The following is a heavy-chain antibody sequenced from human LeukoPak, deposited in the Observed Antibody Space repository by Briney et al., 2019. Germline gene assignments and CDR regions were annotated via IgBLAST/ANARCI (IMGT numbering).Heavy chain of an antibody. J-gene: IGHJ4*02. Sequence: SETLSLTCTVSGGSISTYYWSWIRQPPGKGVEWIGYVYYSGSTDYNPSLKSRVAISVDTSKNQFSLKLNSVTAADTAIYYCARGDCSGGSCYEGRYYFDYWGQGTLVTVSS. CDR1: GGSISTYY. CDR2: VYYSGST. CDR3: ARGDCSGGSCYEGRYYFDY. D-gene: IGHD2-15*01. V-gene: IGHV4-59*01.